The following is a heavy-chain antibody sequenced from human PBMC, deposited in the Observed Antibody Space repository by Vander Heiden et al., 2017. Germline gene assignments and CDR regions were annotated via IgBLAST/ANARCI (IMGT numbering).Heavy chain of an antibody. CDR3: AKGRGYCTGGSCYSDY. D-gene: IGHD2-15*01. CDR2: ISGSGDNT. J-gene: IGHJ4*02. V-gene: IGHV3-23*01. Sequence: EVQLLESGGGLVQPGGSLRLSCAASGCPFTCYAMSWVRQAPGKGLEWVSTISGSGDNTYYADSVKGRFTISRDNSKNVVYLQMNSLRAEDTAVYYCAKGRGYCTGGSCYSDYWGQGTLVTVSS. CDR1: GCPFTCYA.